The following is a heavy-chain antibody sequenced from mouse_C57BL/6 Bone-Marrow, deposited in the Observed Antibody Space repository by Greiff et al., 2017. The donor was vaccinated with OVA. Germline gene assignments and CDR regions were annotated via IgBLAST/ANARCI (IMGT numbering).Heavy chain of an antibody. CDR2: IYPRDGST. D-gene: IGHD2-5*01. J-gene: IGHJ4*01. Sequence: VQLQQSDAELVKPGASVKISCKVSGYTFTDHTIHWLKQRPEQGLEWIGYIYPRDGSTKYNQKFKGKATLTVDQSSSTAYMQLNSLTSEDSAVYYCARGAYYSNYGYYAMDYWGQGTSVTVSS. CDR1: GYTFTDHT. V-gene: IGHV1-78*01. CDR3: ARGAYYSNYGYYAMDY.